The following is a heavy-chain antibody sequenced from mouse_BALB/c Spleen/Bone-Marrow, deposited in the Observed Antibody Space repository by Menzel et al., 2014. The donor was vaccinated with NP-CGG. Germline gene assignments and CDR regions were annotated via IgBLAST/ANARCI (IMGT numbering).Heavy chain of an antibody. Sequence: QLQQYGAELERPGASVKLACKASGYTFTSYWMNWVKQRPEQGLEWIGRIDPYDSETHYNQKFKDKAILTVDKSSSKAYMQLSSLTSEDSAVYYCARGSMILNYFFFLVQGTPLSAPS. CDR3: ARGSMILNYFFF. V-gene: IGHV1-74*04. D-gene: IGHD2-3*01. J-gene: IGHJ2*01. CDR2: IDPYDSET. CDR1: GYTFTSYW.